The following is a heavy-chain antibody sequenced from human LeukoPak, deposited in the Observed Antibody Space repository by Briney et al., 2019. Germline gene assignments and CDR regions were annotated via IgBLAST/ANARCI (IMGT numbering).Heavy chain of an antibody. Sequence: ASVKVSCKASGYTFTSYYMHWVRQAPGQGLEWMGIINSTGGSTSYAQKFQGRVTMTRDTSTSTVYMELSSLRSEDTALYYCARGNGDYGGGFDYWGQVTLVTVSS. CDR3: ARGNGDYGGGFDY. CDR2: INSTGGST. V-gene: IGHV1-46*01. CDR1: GYTFTSYY. D-gene: IGHD4-17*01. J-gene: IGHJ4*02.